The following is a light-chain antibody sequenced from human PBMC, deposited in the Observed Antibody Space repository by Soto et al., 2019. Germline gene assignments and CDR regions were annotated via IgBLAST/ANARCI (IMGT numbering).Light chain of an antibody. CDR3: QQLTDRRFS. Sequence: IQLTQSPSSLSASVGDRVTISCRASQGNSTFVAWYQQKSGKAPKLLIFAASTLQSGVPSRFSGSGSGTDFTLTISSLQPEDFATYYCQQLTDRRFSFGQGTKVDIK. CDR1: QGNSTF. J-gene: IGKJ2*01. CDR2: AAS. V-gene: IGKV1-9*01.